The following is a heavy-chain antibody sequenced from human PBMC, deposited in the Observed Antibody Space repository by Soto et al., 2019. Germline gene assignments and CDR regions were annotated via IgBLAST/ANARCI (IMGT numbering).Heavy chain of an antibody. CDR1: GYTFTSYA. J-gene: IGHJ3*02. CDR3: ASLGARRDAFDI. V-gene: IGHV1-3*01. CDR2: INAGNGNT. D-gene: IGHD1-26*01. Sequence: GASVKVSCKASGYTFTSYAMHWVRQAPGQRLEWMGCINAGNGNTKYSQKFQGRVTITRDTSASTAYMELSSLRSEDTAVYYCASLGARRDAFDIWGQGTMVTVSS.